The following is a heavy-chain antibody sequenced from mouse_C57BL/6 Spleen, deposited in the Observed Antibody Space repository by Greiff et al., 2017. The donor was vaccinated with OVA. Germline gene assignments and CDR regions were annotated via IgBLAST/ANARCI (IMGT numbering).Heavy chain of an antibody. J-gene: IGHJ2*01. CDR2: ISNLAYSI. V-gene: IGHV5-15*01. Sequence: EVQLVESGGGLVQPGGSLKLSCTASGFTFSDYGMAWVRQAPRKGPEWVAFISNLAYSIYYADTVTGRFTISRENAKNTLYLEMSSLRSEDTAMYYCARQRDGSFDYWGQGTTLTVSS. CDR1: GFTFSDYG. CDR3: ARQRDGSFDY. D-gene: IGHD1-1*01.